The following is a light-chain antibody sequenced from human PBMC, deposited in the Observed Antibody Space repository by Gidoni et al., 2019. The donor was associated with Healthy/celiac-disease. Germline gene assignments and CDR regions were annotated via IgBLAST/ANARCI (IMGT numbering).Light chain of an antibody. Sequence: DIQLTQSPSFLSASVGDRVTITCRASQGISNHLAWYQQKPGRAPKLLIYAAPTLQSGVPSRFSGSGSGTEFTLTISSLQPEDFATYYCQQLNSYLMCGFXQGTKLEI. CDR3: QQLNSYLMCG. CDR1: QGISNH. J-gene: IGKJ2*04. CDR2: AAP. V-gene: IGKV1-9*01.